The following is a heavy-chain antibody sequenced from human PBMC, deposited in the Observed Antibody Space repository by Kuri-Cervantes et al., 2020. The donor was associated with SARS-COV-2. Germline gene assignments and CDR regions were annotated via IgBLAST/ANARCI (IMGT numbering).Heavy chain of an antibody. Sequence: GGSLRLSCAASGFTFSSYAMSWVRQAPGKRLEWVSAISGSGGSTYYADSVKGRFTISRDNSKNTLYLQMNSLRAEDTAVYYCAKREQYSSSWGDVDYWGQGTLVTVSS. CDR3: AKREQYSSSWGDVDY. V-gene: IGHV3-23*01. CDR2: ISGSGGST. D-gene: IGHD6-13*01. CDR1: GFTFSSYA. J-gene: IGHJ4*02.